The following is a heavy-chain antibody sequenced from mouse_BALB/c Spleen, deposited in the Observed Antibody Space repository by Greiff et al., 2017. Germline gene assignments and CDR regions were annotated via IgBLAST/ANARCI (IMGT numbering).Heavy chain of an antibody. CDR2: ISSGSSTI. V-gene: IGHV5-17*02. CDR3: ARYYGSSYGYFDY. J-gene: IGHJ2*01. D-gene: IGHD1-1*01. Sequence: EVNLVESGGGLVQPGGSRKLSCAASGFTFSSFGMHWVRQAPEKGLEWVAYISSGSSTIYYADTVKGRFTISRDNPKNTLFLQMTSLRSEDTAMYYCARYYGSSYGYFDYWGQGTTLTVSS. CDR1: GFTFSSFG.